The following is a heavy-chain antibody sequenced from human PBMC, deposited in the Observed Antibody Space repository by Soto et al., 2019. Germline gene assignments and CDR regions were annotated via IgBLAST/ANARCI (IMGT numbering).Heavy chain of an antibody. CDR2: IKQDGSEK. CDR1: GFTFGIYW. D-gene: IGHD2-15*01. Sequence: PGGSLRLSCAASGFTFGIYWVSWVRKASGKGLAWVANIKQDGSEKYYVDSVKGRFTISRDNAKNSLYLQMNSLRAEDTAVYYCASTNIVVVVAATKNHDAFDIWGQGTMVTVSS. V-gene: IGHV3-7*01. CDR3: ASTNIVVVVAATKNHDAFDI. J-gene: IGHJ3*02.